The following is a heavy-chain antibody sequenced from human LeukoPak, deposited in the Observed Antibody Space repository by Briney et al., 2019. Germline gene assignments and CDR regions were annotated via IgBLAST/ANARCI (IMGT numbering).Heavy chain of an antibody. V-gene: IGHV1-58*02. D-gene: IGHD3-22*01. Sequence: SMKVSCKASGFTFTSSAMQWVRQARGQRLEWIGWIVVGSGNTNYAQKFQERVTITRDMSTSTAYMELSSLRSEDTAVYYCARVQSYYYDSSGPGGDYWGQGTLVTVSS. J-gene: IGHJ4*02. CDR2: IVVGSGNT. CDR3: ARVQSYYYDSSGPGGDY. CDR1: GFTFTSSA.